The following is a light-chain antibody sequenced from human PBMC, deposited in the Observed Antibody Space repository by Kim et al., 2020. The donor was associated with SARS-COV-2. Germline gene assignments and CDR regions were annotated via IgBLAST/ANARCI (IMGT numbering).Light chain of an antibody. CDR2: DSS. V-gene: IGKV3-15*01. CDR3: QQYEDWPLT. J-gene: IGKJ4*01. CDR1: QNVGGY. Sequence: EIVMTQSPATLSVSLGERATLSCRASQNVGGYLSWFQQKPGQPPRLLIRDSSGRATGVAARFSGSGSGTEFTLTISGLQSDDFAVYYCQQYEDWPLTFGGGTKVDIK.